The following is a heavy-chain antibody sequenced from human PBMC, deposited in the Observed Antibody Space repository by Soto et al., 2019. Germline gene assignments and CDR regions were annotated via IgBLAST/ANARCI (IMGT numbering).Heavy chain of an antibody. J-gene: IGHJ4*02. CDR1: GYTFTGYY. CDR2: INPNSGGT. Sequence: ASVKVSCKASGYTFTGYYMHWVRQAPGQGLEWMGWINPNSGGTNYAQKFQGWVTMTRDTSISTAYMELSRLRSDDTAVYYCARGGVITFEGVIVFRYFDYWGQGTLVTVSS. CDR3: ARGGVITFEGVIVFRYFDY. D-gene: IGHD3-16*02. V-gene: IGHV1-2*04.